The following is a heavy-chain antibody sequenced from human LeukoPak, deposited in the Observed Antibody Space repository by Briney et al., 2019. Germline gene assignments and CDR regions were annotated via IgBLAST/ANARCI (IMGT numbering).Heavy chain of an antibody. CDR2: INPSGGST. CDR1: GYTFTSYY. Sequence: ASVKVSCKASGYTFTSYYMHWVRQAPGQGLEWMGIINPSGGSTSYAPKFQGRVTMTRDTSTSTVYMELSSLRSEDTAVYYCARGQARGYSYGSPDYWGQGTLVTVSS. CDR3: ARGQARGYSYGSPDY. D-gene: IGHD5-18*01. J-gene: IGHJ4*02. V-gene: IGHV1-46*01.